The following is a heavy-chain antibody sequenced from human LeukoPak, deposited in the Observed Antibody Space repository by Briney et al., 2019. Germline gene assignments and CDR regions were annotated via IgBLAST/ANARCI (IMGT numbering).Heavy chain of an antibody. CDR3: AKGLWKQWLTDY. CDR1: GFTFSSYG. V-gene: IGHV3-30*18. Sequence: GGSLRLSCAASGFTFSSYGMHWVRQAPGKGLEWVAVISYDGSNKYYADSVKGRFTISRDNSKNTLYLQMNCLRAEDTAVYYCAKGLWKQWLTDYWGQGTLVTVSS. D-gene: IGHD6-19*01. J-gene: IGHJ4*02. CDR2: ISYDGSNK.